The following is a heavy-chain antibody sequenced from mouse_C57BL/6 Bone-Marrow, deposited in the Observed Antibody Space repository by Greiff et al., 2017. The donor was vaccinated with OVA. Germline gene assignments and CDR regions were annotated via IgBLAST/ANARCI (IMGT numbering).Heavy chain of an antibody. CDR3: APFYYYGSSPFAY. V-gene: IGHV14-3*01. CDR2: IDPANGNT. D-gene: IGHD1-1*01. Sequence: EVQLVESVAELVRPGASVKLSCTASGFNIKNTYMHWVKQRPEQGLEWIGRIDPANGNTKYAPKFQGKATITADTSSNTAYLQLSSLTSEDTAIYYCAPFYYYGSSPFAYWGQGTLVTVSA. J-gene: IGHJ3*01. CDR1: GFNIKNTY.